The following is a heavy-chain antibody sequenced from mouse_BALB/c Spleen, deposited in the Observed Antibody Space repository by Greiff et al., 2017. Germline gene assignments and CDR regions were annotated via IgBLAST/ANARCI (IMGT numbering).Heavy chain of an antibody. J-gene: IGHJ4*01. CDR2: ISSGSSTI. Sequence: EVKLMESGGGLVQPGGSRKLSCAASGFTFSSFGMHWVRQAPEKGLEWVAYISSGSSTIYYADTVKGRFTISRDNPKNTLFLQMTSLRSEDTAMYYCARGEDYYAMDYWGQGTSVTVSS. CDR3: ARGEDYYAMDY. V-gene: IGHV5-17*02. CDR1: GFTFSSFG.